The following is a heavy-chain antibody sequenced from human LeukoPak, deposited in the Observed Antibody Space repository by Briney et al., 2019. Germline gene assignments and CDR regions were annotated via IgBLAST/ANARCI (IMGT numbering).Heavy chain of an antibody. CDR2: IYHSGTT. J-gene: IGHJ4*02. V-gene: IGHV4-28*01. Sequence: PSETLSLTCAVSGYSITSSSWWGWIRQPPGKGLEWIGYIYHSGTTYYNPSLQSRVTMSVDTSKNQFSLKLSSVTAVDTAVYYCARKENVYYYFDYWGQGTLVXVSS. D-gene: IGHD3-10*01. CDR1: GYSITSSSW. CDR3: ARKENVYYYFDY.